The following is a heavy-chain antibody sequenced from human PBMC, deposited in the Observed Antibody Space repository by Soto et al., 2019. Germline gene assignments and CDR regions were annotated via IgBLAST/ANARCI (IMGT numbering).Heavy chain of an antibody. CDR3: AKDSDYDSSGYYDY. V-gene: IGHV3-30*18. CDR1: GFTFSSYG. CDR2: ISYDGSNK. D-gene: IGHD3-22*01. Sequence: SGGSLRLSCAASGFTFSSYGMHWVRQAPGKGLEWVAVISYDGSNKYYADSVKGRFTISRDNSKNTLYLQMNSLRAEDTAVYYCAKDSDYDSSGYYDYWGQGTLVTVSS. J-gene: IGHJ4*02.